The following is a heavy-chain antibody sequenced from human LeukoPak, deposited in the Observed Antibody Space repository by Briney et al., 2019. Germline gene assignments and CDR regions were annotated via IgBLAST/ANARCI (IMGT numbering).Heavy chain of an antibody. Sequence: PGGSLRLSFSASGFPFSSYDMHWVRPAAGKGLEWVSTIGTAGDTYYPGSVKGRFTISRENAKNSLYLQMNRLRAGDTAVYYCARGGDFGYSYGGYYYMDVWGKGATVTVSS. D-gene: IGHD5-18*01. CDR1: GFPFSSYD. CDR2: IGTAGDT. V-gene: IGHV3-13*01. CDR3: ARGGDFGYSYGGYYYMDV. J-gene: IGHJ6*03.